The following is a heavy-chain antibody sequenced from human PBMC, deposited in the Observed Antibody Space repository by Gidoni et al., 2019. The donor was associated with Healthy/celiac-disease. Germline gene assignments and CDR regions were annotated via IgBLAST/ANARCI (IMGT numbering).Heavy chain of an antibody. V-gene: IGHV1-18*01. J-gene: IGHJ6*02. CDR2: ISAYNGNT. D-gene: IGHD3-10*01. CDR1: GYTFTSYG. Sequence: QVQLVQSGAEVKKPGASVKVSCKASGYTFTSYGISWVRQAPGQGLEWMGWISAYNGNTNYAQKLQGRVTMTTDTSTSTAYMELRNLRSDDTAVYYCARERSYSGSYYVYYGMDVWGQGTTVTVSS. CDR3: ARERSYSGSYYVYYGMDV.